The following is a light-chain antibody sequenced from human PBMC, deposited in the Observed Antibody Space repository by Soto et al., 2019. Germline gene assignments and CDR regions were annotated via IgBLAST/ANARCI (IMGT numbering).Light chain of an antibody. CDR2: DAS. CDR3: QSRSSWPPVLT. CDR1: QSVKSY. J-gene: IGKJ4*01. V-gene: IGKV3-11*01. Sequence: ENVLTQSPVTLSLSPGERATLSCRASQSVKSYLAWYQQKPRQAPRLLIYDASNRAAGIPARFSGSGSGTDFTLTISSLDPEDFAVYYCQSRSSWPPVLTFGGGTKVEIK.